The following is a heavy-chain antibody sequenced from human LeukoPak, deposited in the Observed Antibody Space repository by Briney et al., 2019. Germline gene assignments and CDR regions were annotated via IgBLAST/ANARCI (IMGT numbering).Heavy chain of an antibody. V-gene: IGHV4-4*07. J-gene: IGHJ3*02. CDR2: IYSGGST. Sequence: SETLSLTCTVSGGSFTTHYWNWFRQPAGKGLEWIGRIYSGGSTDYKSSLKSRVIMSIDTSKRQLSLKLSSVTAADTAIYYCARDIGLDYSSSSFASDIWGPGTLVIVSS. D-gene: IGHD6-6*01. CDR1: GGSFTTHY. CDR3: ARDIGLDYSSSSFASDI.